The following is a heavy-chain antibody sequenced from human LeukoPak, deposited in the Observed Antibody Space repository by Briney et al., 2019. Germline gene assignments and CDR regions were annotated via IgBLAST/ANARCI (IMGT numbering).Heavy chain of an antibody. J-gene: IGHJ6*02. CDR3: AREVGQGPGDYYGMDV. V-gene: IGHV4-30-2*01. Sequence: SETLSLTCTVSGGSISSGGYYWSWIRQPPGKGLEWIGYIYHSGSTYYNPSLKSRVTISVDRSKNQFSLKLSSVTAADTAVYYCAREVGQGPGDYYGMDVWGQGTTVTVSS. CDR2: IYHSGST. CDR1: GGSISSGGYY. D-gene: IGHD3-10*01.